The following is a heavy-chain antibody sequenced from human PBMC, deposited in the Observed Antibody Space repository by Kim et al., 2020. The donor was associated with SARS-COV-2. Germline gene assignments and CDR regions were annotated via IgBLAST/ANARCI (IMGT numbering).Heavy chain of an antibody. J-gene: IGHJ5*02. Sequence: SSSSYIYYADSVKCRFTISRDNAKNSLYLQMNSLRAEDTAVYYCARAGLPWGQGTLVTVSS. CDR3: ARAGLP. V-gene: IGHV3-21*01. CDR2: SSSSYI.